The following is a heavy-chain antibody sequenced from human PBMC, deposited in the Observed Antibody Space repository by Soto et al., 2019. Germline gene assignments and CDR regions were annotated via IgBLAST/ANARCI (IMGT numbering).Heavy chain of an antibody. CDR3: VRVVAIPGYPDN. V-gene: IGHV1-69*12. D-gene: IGHD5-12*01. CDR2: IVPIVDTS. Sequence: QVQLVQSGAEVRQPASSVKVSCKTSGGTFSSYAISWVRQAPGQGLEWMGGIVPIVDTSTYAQKFQGRVTITADESTRTVYMELSSLRSDATAVYYFVRVVAIPGYPDNWGQGTLVTVSS. J-gene: IGHJ4*02. CDR1: GGTFSSYA.